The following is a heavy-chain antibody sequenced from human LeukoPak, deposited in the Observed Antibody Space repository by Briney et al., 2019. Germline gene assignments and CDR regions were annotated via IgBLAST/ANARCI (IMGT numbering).Heavy chain of an antibody. CDR3: ARDSSPGDYAGEHWFDP. CDR2: ISPSGDIT. CDR1: GFSFSSHG. D-gene: IGHD4-17*01. J-gene: IGHJ5*02. Sequence: GGSLRLSCAGSGFSFSSHGMNWVRQAPGKGLEWVSGISPSGDITYYTDSVRGRFTISRDNFKNTLSLQVNSLRAEDTAVYYCARDSSPGDYAGEHWFDPWGQGTLVTVSS. V-gene: IGHV3-23*01.